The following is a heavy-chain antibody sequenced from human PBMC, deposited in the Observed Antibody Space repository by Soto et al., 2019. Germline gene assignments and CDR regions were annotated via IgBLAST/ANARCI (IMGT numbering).Heavy chain of an antibody. CDR2: MNPNSGNT. J-gene: IGHJ6*03. D-gene: IGHD1-7*01. V-gene: IGHV1-8*01. CDR3: ARGFRWELELEDYYYMDV. Sequence: ASVKVSCKASGYTFTSYDINWVRQATGQGLEWMGWMNPNSGNTGYTQKFQGRVTMTRNTSISTAYMELGSLRSEDTAVYYCARGFRWELELEDYYYMDVWGKGTTVTVSS. CDR1: GYTFTSYD.